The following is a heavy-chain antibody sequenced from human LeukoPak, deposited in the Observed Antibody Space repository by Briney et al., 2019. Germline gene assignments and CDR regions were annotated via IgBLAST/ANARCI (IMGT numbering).Heavy chain of an antibody. D-gene: IGHD5-12*01. Sequence: SETLSLTCTVSGGSISSYHWSWIRQPPGKGLEWIGYIYYSGSTNYNPSLKSRVTISVDTSKNQFSLKLSSVTAADTAVYYCARAPEVATMADIWGQGTMVTVSS. CDR2: IYYSGST. V-gene: IGHV4-59*01. CDR1: GGSISSYH. CDR3: ARAPEVATMADI. J-gene: IGHJ3*02.